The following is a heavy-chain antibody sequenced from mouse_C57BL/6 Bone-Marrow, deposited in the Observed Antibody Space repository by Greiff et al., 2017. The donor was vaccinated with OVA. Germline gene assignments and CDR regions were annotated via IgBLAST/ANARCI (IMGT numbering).Heavy chain of an antibody. V-gene: IGHV1-53*01. J-gene: IGHJ4*01. CDR2: INPSNGGT. CDR1: GYTFTSYW. D-gene: IGHD2-3*01. Sequence: QVQLQQPGTELVKPGASVKLSCKASGYTFTSYWMHWVKQRPGQGLEWIGNINPSNGGTNYNEKFKSKATLTVDKSSSTAYLQLSSLTSEDSAVYYWAREGLDGLYYYAMDYWGPGTSVTVPS. CDR3: AREGLDGLYYYAMDY.